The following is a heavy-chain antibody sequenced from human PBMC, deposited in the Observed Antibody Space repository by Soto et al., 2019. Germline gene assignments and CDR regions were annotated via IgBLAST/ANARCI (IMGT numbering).Heavy chain of an antibody. V-gene: IGHV4-39*01. CDR1: GGSISSSSYY. Sequence: QLQLQESGPGLVKPSETLSLTCTVSGGSISSSSYYWGWIRQPPGKGLEWIGSIYYSGSTYYNPSLKSRVTISVDTSEHQFSLKLSSVTAADTAVYYCARPSDYGWYFDLWGRGTLVTVSS. CDR3: ARPSDYGWYFDL. D-gene: IGHD3-10*01. CDR2: IYYSGST. J-gene: IGHJ2*01.